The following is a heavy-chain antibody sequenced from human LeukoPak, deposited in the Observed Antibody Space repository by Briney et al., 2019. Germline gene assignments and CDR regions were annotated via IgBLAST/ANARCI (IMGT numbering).Heavy chain of an antibody. V-gene: IGHV4-4*07. CDR1: GDSMSDSY. D-gene: IGHD2-8*01. J-gene: IGHJ6*03. CDR2: IYASGST. Sequence: SETLSLACTVSGDSMSDSYWSWIRQPAGKGLEWIGRIYASGSTNYNPSLKSRVTLSVDTSSNQFSLTLSSVTAADTAVYHCARDIRSHNGPGGYYYYYMDVWGKGTTVTVSS. CDR3: ARDIRSHNGPGGYYYYYMDV.